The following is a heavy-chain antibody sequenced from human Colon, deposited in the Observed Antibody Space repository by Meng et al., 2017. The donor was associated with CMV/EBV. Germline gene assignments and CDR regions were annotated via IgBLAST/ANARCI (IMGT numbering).Heavy chain of an antibody. CDR3: ARELARGGY. CDR2: ISPNNGDT. V-gene: IGHV1-18*01. J-gene: IGHJ4*02. CDR1: GYPFTNFG. Sequence: QVQVVQSGCEMKMPGVSVMVSCKTCGYPFTNFGISWVRQAPGQGLEWMAYISPNNGDTNYAQRFQGRVALTTDTSTSTVYMELGSLTSDDTAMYYCARELARGGYWGQGTLVTVSS.